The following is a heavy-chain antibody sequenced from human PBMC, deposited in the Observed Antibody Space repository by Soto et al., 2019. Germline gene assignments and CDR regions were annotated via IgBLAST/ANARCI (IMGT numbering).Heavy chain of an antibody. Sequence: SETLSLTCAVYGGSFSGYYWSWIRQPPGKGLEWIGEINHSGSTNYNPSLKSRVTISVDTSKNQFSLKLSSVTAADTAVYYCARGRRMRVYYDSSGYYYFDYWGQGTLVTVSS. CDR2: INHSGST. CDR1: GGSFSGYY. V-gene: IGHV4-34*01. CDR3: ARGRRMRVYYDSSGYYYFDY. D-gene: IGHD3-22*01. J-gene: IGHJ4*02.